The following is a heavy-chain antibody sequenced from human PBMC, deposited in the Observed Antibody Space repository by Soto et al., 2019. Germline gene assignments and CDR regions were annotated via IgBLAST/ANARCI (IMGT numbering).Heavy chain of an antibody. CDR3: GTVFEH. V-gene: IGHV3-74*01. CDR2: VDSDGRGT. CDR1: ELTFTNYW. Sequence: EVQLVESGGGSVRPGGSLRLSCVASELTFTNYWMHWVRQVPGKGLVWVERVDSDGRGTSYADFVKGRFTISRDNAMNTLYLQMNSLRVEDTAMYYCGTVFEHWGQGIPVTVSS. J-gene: IGHJ4*02.